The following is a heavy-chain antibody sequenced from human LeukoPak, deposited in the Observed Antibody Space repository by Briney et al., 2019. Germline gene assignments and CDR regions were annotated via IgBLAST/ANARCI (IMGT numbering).Heavy chain of an antibody. CDR1: GGSISSGGYS. CDR2: IYHSGST. CDR3: ARVVVPAVAFDY. V-gene: IGHV4-30-2*01. J-gene: IGHJ4*02. D-gene: IGHD2-2*01. Sequence: PSETLSLTCAVSGGSISSGGYSWSWIRQPPGKGLEWIGYIYHSGSTYYNPSLKSRVTISVDRSKNQFSLKLSSVTAADTAVYYCARVVVPAVAFDYWGQGTLVTVSS.